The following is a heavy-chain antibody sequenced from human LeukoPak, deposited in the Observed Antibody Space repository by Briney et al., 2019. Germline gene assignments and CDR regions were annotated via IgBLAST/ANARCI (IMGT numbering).Heavy chain of an antibody. Sequence: SETLSLTCAVYGVSFSDYCWSWIRQPPGKGLEWIGEINHSGSTNYNPSLKSRVTISVDTSKNQFSLKLSSVTAADTAVYYCARARTTMIVPSVHFRRIEAFHIWGQGTIVTVCS. CDR2: INHSGST. CDR3: ARARTTMIVPSVHFRRIEAFHI. V-gene: IGHV4-34*01. CDR1: GVSFSDYC. J-gene: IGHJ3*02. D-gene: IGHD3-22*01.